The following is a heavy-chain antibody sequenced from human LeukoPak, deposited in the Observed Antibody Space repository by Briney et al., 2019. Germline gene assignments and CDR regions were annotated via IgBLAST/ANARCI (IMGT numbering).Heavy chain of an antibody. CDR1: GGSISSGDYY. D-gene: IGHD2-2*01. V-gene: IGHV4-39*01. CDR3: AVYCSSTSCYARRAFDI. Sequence: SETLSLTCTVSGGSISSGDYYWGWIRQPPGKGLEWIGSIYYSGSTYYNPSLKNRVPISEDTSKNQFSLKLSSVTAADTAVYYCAVYCSSTSCYARRAFDIWGQGTTVTVSS. J-gene: IGHJ3*02. CDR2: IYYSGST.